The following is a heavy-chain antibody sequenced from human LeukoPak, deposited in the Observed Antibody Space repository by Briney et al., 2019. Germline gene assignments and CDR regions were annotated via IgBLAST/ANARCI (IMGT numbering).Heavy chain of an antibody. CDR1: GISLNNNW. CDR2: IRQDGSDK. J-gene: IGHJ6*02. Sequence: GGSLRLSRAASGISLNNNWMGWVRQAPGEGLEWVANIRQDGSDKCYVDSVKGRFTISRDNAKSSLYLQMNSLRDEDTAIYYCARGGCAAAGCGMDVWGQGTTVTVSS. D-gene: IGHD6-13*01. V-gene: IGHV3-7*01. CDR3: ARGGCAAAGCGMDV.